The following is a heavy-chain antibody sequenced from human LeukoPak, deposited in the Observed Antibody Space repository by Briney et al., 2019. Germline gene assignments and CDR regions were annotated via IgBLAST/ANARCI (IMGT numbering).Heavy chain of an antibody. CDR2: IAYDGSNK. D-gene: IGHD3-10*01. Sequence: GGSLRLSCAASGFTFSSYGMHWVRQAPGKGLEWVAVIAYDGSNKYYADSVKGRFTISRDNSKNTLYLQMNSLRAEDTAVYYCAKDFLPHISMVRGVTTLFDFWGQGTLVTVSS. J-gene: IGHJ4*02. CDR1: GFTFSSYG. V-gene: IGHV3-30*18. CDR3: AKDFLPHISMVRGVTTLFDF.